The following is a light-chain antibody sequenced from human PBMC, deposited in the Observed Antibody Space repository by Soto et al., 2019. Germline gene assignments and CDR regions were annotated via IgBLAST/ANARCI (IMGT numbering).Light chain of an antibody. Sequence: DIQMTQSPSSMSASXADRVSIIXXXSESIRIHLNWYQQKPGKAPRLLIYAASRLQSGVPSRFSGTGSGTDFTLTISSLQPEDFAIYYCQQTFGKPLVTFGQGTRLEIK. J-gene: IGKJ5*01. CDR2: AAS. CDR3: QQTFGKPLVT. V-gene: IGKV1-39*01. CDR1: ESIRIH.